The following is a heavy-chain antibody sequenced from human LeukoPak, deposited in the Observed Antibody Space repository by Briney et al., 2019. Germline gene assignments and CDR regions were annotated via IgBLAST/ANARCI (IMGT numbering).Heavy chain of an antibody. V-gene: IGHV1-46*01. CDR1: GYTFTSYY. Sequence: GASVKVSCKASGYTFTSYYMHWVRQAPGQGLEWVGIINPSGGSTSYAQKFQGRVTMTRDTSTSTVYMELSSLRSEDTAVYYCARDLESYYDSSGYYGMDVWGQGTTVTVSS. CDR2: INPSGGST. J-gene: IGHJ6*02. CDR3: ARDLESYYDSSGYYGMDV. D-gene: IGHD3-22*01.